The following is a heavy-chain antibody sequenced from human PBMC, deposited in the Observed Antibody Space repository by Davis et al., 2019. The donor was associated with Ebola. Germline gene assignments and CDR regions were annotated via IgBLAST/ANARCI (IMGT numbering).Heavy chain of an antibody. Sequence: SETLSLTCAVSGSSISRYYWSWIRQQQGKGLEWIGCFYYSGSTNYNPSLKSRVTISVDTSKNQFSLKLSSVTAADTAVYYCARHSPQRNWFDPWGQGTLVTVSS. J-gene: IGHJ5*01. D-gene: IGHD5-24*01. CDR2: FYYSGST. CDR1: GSSISRYY. CDR3: ARHSPQRNWFDP. V-gene: IGHV4-59*08.